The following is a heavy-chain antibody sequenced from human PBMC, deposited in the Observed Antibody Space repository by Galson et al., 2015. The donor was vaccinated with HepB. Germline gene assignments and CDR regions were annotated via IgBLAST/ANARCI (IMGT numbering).Heavy chain of an antibody. J-gene: IGHJ6*02. CDR3: ARDPGWYCTNGVCYGVEYYGMDV. V-gene: IGHV1-3*01. Sequence: SVKVSCKASGSTFTSYAMHWVRQAPGQRLEWMGWINAGNGNTKYSQKFQGRVTITRDTSASTAYMELSSLRSEDTAVYYCARDPGWYCTNGVCYGVEYYGMDVWGQGTTVTVSS. D-gene: IGHD2-8*01. CDR1: GSTFTSYA. CDR2: INAGNGNT.